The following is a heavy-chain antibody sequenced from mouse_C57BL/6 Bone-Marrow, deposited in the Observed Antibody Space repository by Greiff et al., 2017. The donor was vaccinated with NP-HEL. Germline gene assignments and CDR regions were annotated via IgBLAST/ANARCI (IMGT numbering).Heavy chain of an antibody. Sequence: VQLQQSGTVLARPGASVKMSCKTSDYTFTSYWMHWVKQRPGQGLEWIGAIYPGNSDTSYNQKFKGKAKLTAVTSASTAYMELSSLTNEDSAVYYCTRWGDWRPPFAYWGQGTLVTVSA. CDR2: IYPGNSDT. CDR1: DYTFTSYW. V-gene: IGHV1-5*01. CDR3: TRWGDWRPPFAY. D-gene: IGHD3-3*01. J-gene: IGHJ3*01.